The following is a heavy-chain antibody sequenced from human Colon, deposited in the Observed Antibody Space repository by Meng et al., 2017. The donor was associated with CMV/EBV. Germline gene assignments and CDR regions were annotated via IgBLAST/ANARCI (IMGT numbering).Heavy chain of an antibody. V-gene: IGHV3-11*04. J-gene: IGHJ4*02. Sequence: GESLKISCAASGFIFIDYAMTWVRRAPGRGLEWVSYISGDGTTIYYADSVKGRFTISRDNAKNLLYLQMNSLRAEDAAVYYCVRDWCSSNSCYLDYWGQGTLVTVSS. D-gene: IGHD2-2*01. CDR1: GFIFIDYA. CDR3: VRDWCSSNSCYLDY. CDR2: ISGDGTTI.